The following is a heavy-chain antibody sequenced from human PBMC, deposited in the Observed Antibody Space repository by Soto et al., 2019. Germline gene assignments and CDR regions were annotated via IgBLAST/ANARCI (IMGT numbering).Heavy chain of an antibody. CDR1: GGSISSSNW. CDR3: ARRWGEGRVDY. D-gene: IGHD3-10*01. J-gene: IGHJ4*02. CDR2: IYHSGRT. Sequence: QVQLQESGPGLVKPSGTLSLTCAVSGGSISSSNWWSWVRQPPGKGMQWIGDIYHSGRTNYIPSLKRRVTISVGKSRNQFSLKLSSVTAADTAVYYCARRWGEGRVDYWGQGTLVTVAS. V-gene: IGHV4-4*02.